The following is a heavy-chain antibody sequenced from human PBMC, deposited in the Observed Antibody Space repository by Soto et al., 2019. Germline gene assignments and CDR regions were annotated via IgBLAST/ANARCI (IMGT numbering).Heavy chain of an antibody. D-gene: IGHD6-19*01. CDR2: ISAYNGNT. Sequence: ASVKVSCKASGYTFTSYGISWVRQAPGQGLEWMGWISAYNGNTNYAQKLQGRVTMTTDTSTSTAYMELRSLRSDDTAVYYCARDPLLVAAVGYYYYGMDVWGQGTTVTVSS. CDR1: GYTFTSYG. J-gene: IGHJ6*02. V-gene: IGHV1-18*01. CDR3: ARDPLLVAAVGYYYYGMDV.